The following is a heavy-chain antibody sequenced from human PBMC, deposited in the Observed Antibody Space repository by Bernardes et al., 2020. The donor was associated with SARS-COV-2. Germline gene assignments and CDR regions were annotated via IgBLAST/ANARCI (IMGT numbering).Heavy chain of an antibody. D-gene: IGHD3-22*01. V-gene: IGHV2-5*02. CDR1: GFSLSTSGVG. CDR2: IFWDDDD. Sequence: SGPTLVKPTQTLTLTCTFSGFSLSTSGVGVGWIRQPPGKALEWLALIFWDDDDRYSPSLRSRLTITKDTSRNQVVLTMTNMDPVDTGTYYCAHIVIQRWLDWYFDFWGRGTLVTVSS. CDR3: AHIVIQRWLDWYFDF. J-gene: IGHJ2*01.